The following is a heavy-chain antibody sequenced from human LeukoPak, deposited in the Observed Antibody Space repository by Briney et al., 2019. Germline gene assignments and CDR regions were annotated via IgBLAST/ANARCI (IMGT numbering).Heavy chain of an antibody. CDR2: INHSGST. J-gene: IGHJ5*02. D-gene: IGHD2-15*01. V-gene: IGHV4-34*01. Sequence: SETLSLTCAAYGGSFSGYYWSWIRQPPGKGLEWIGEINHSGSTNYNPSLKSRVTISVDTSKNQFSLKLSSVTAADTAVYYCARGTRGGGDWFDPWGQGTLVTVSS. CDR3: ARGTRGGGDWFDP. CDR1: GGSFSGYY.